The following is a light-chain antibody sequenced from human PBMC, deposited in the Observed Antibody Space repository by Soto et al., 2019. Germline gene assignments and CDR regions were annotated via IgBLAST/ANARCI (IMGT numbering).Light chain of an antibody. Sequence: EIVLTQSPATLSLSPGERATLSCRASHTVNNYLVWYQQKPGQAPRLLIYNASNRATGIPARFSGSGSGTDFTLTVSSLEREDFAVYYCQQRSDWPLTFGGGTKVEIK. CDR3: QQRSDWPLT. J-gene: IGKJ4*01. CDR2: NAS. V-gene: IGKV3-11*01. CDR1: HTVNNY.